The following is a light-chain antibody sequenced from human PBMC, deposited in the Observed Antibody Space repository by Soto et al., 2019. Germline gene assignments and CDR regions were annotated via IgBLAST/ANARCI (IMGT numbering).Light chain of an antibody. CDR1: QSVLYSSNNKNY. CDR3: QQYFSFPWT. J-gene: IGKJ1*01. V-gene: IGKV4-1*01. Sequence: DIVMTQSPDSLAVSLGERATINCKSSQSVLYSSNNKNYLAWYQQRPGQPPNLLIYWASTRESGVPDRFSGSGSVTDFNLTISSLQAEDVAIYYCQQYFSFPWTFGQGTKVEIK. CDR2: WAS.